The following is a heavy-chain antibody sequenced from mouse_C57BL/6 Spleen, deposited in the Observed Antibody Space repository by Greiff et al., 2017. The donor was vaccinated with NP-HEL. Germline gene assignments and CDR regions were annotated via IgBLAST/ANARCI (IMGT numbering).Heavy chain of an antibody. CDR1: GYSFTGYF. CDR2: INPYNGDT. J-gene: IGHJ4*01. CDR3: ARRYGNPYYYAMDY. V-gene: IGHV1-20*01. Sequence: VQLKQSGPELVKPGDSVKISCKASGYSFTGYFMNWVMQSHGKSLEWIGRINPYNGDTFYNQKFKGKATLTVDKSSSTAHMELRSLTSEDSAVYYFARRYGNPYYYAMDYWGQGTSVTVSS. D-gene: IGHD2-1*01.